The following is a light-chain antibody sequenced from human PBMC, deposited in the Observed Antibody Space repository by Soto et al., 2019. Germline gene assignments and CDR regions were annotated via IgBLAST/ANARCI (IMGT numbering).Light chain of an antibody. V-gene: IGKV1-5*03. CDR1: QSISSW. CDR3: QQYNSYPGRT. CDR2: KAS. Sequence: DIPMTQSPSTLSASVGDRVTITCRASQSISSWLAWYQQKPGKAPKLLIYKASSLESGVQSRFSGSGSGTEFTLTISSLQPDDFATYYCQQYNSYPGRTFGQGTKVEIK. J-gene: IGKJ1*01.